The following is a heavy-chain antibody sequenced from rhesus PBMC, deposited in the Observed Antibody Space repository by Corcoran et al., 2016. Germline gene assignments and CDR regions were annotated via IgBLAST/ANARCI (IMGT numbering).Heavy chain of an antibody. CDR3: ARDPSWGYFDY. CDR2: IYSNSEST. CDR1: GGSISSSNW. J-gene: IGHJ4*01. Sequence: QVQLQESGPGLVKPSETLSLTCAVSGGSISSSNWWSWVRQHPGKGLEWIGDIYSNSESTNYNPSLKSRVTISRDTSKNQFSLKLSSVTAADTAVYYCARDPSWGYFDYWGQGVLVTVSS. V-gene: IGHV4S18*01. D-gene: IGHD3-34*01.